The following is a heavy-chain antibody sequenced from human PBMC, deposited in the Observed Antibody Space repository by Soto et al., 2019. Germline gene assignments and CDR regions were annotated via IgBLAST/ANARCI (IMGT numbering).Heavy chain of an antibody. V-gene: IGHV1-58*02. CDR3: SADHPHTAIGWPV. CDR1: GFDFGSFG. CDR2: IVVASGRT. Sequence: ASVKVSCKASGFDFGSFGIQFLRQTRGRGLEWIGWIVVASGRTNYARQFQGRVAFSRDMSSTTAYMDLYDLKSDDTAVYFCSADHPHTAIGWPVWGQGTTVTVSS. J-gene: IGHJ6*02.